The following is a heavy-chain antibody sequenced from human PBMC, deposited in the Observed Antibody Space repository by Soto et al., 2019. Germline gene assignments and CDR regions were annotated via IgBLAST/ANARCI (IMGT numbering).Heavy chain of an antibody. J-gene: IGHJ4*02. CDR3: ARGKPELLLTPFDY. D-gene: IGHD1-7*01. Sequence: SETLSLTCAVYGGSFSGYYWSWIRQPPGKGLEWIGEINHSGSTNYNPSLKSRVTISVDTSKNQFSLKLSSVTAADTAVYYCARGKPELLLTPFDYWGQGTLVTVSS. V-gene: IGHV4-34*01. CDR1: GGSFSGYY. CDR2: INHSGST.